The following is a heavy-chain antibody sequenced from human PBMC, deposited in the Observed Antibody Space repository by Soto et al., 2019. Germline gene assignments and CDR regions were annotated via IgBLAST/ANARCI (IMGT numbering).Heavy chain of an antibody. J-gene: IGHJ6*03. CDR1: GGSFSGYY. CDR3: ARLIGYYYYMDV. CDR2: INHSGST. V-gene: IGHV4-34*01. Sequence: SETLSLTCAVYGGSFSGYYWIWIRQPPGKGLEWIGEINHSGSTNYNPSLKSRVTISVDTSKNQFSLKLSSVTAADTAVYYCARLIGYYYYMDVWGKGTTVNVSS.